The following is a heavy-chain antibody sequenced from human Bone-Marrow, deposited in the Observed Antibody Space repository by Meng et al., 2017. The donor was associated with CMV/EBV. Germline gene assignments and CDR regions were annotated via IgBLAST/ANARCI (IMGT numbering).Heavy chain of an antibody. CDR3: ATDGYSPGKFDY. J-gene: IGHJ4*02. Sequence: SETLSLTCTVSGGSISSSSYYWGWIRQPPGKGLEWIGSIYYSGSTYYNPSLKSRVTISVDTSKNQFSLKLSSVTAADTAVYYCATDGYSPGKFDYWGQGNLVNVDS. D-gene: IGHD5-24*01. V-gene: IGHV4-39*01. CDR1: GGSISSSSYY. CDR2: IYYSGST.